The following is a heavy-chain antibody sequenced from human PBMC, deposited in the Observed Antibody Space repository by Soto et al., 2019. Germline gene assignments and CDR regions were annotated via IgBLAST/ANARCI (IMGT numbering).Heavy chain of an antibody. CDR1: YLKIGRADCW. D-gene: IGHD4-17*01. CDR2: IYYSGST. J-gene: IGHJ6*02. V-gene: IGHV4-30-4*02. CDR3: ARVNGDKHYYYYGTDV. Sequence: SDTPSVREPVAYLKIGRADCWWSLHRPSRGKCLEWIGYIYYSGSTYYNPSLKSRVTISVDTSKNQFSLKLSSVTAADTAVYYCARVNGDKHYYYYGTDVWGHGTTVTVSS.